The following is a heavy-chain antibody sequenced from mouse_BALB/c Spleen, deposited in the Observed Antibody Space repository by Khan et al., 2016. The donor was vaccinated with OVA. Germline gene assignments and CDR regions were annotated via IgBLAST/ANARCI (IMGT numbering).Heavy chain of an antibody. CDR1: GLNIKDTY. V-gene: IGHV14-3*02. CDR2: IDPPNGNT. CDR3: ARMARK. J-gene: IGHJ2*01. Sequence: VQLQQSGAELVKSGATVKLSCTASGLNIKDTYTHWLKQWPEQGLEGIGRIDPPNGNTKYDPKIPGKSTITADTTSNTAHLQLSSLTTGDTAEKYSARMARKWSQGTTHTVST.